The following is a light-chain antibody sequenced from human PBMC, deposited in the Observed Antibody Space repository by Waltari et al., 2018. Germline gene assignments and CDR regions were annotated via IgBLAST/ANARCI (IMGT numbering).Light chain of an antibody. Sequence: QSALTLPASVSGSPGQSITIPCTGTSSDVGTYNYVSWYQQHPGKAPKLLIYDVSYRPSGVSYRFSGSKSGNTASLTISGLQAEDEADYYCSSYITTNTLELFGGGTSLTVL. J-gene: IGLJ3*02. V-gene: IGLV2-14*03. CDR2: DVS. CDR1: SSDVGTYNY. CDR3: SSYITTNTLEL.